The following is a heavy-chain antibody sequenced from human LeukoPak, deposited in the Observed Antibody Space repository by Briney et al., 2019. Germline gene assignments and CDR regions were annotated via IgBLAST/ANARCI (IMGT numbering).Heavy chain of an antibody. CDR2: IKSKTDGGTT. CDR3: TTELVRGVLFDY. CDR1: GFTFSNAW. Sequence: GGSLRLSCAASGFTFSNAWMSWVRQAPRKGLEWVGRIKSKTDGGTTDYAAPVKGRFTISRDDSKNTLYLQMNSLKTEDTAVYYCTTELVRGVLFDYWGQGTLVTVSS. V-gene: IGHV3-15*01. J-gene: IGHJ4*02. D-gene: IGHD3-10*01.